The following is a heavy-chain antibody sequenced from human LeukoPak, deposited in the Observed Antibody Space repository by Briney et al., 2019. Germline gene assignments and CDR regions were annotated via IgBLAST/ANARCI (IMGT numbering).Heavy chain of an antibody. J-gene: IGHJ3*02. V-gene: IGHV4-31*03. CDR3: ARSPTVTTSAFDI. CDR1: GGSISSGGYY. Sequence: SETLSLTCTVSGGSISSGGYYWSWIRQHPGKGLEWIGYIYYTGSTYHNPSLKSRVTISLDTSKNQFSLKLTSVTAADTAVYYCARSPTVTTSAFDIWGQGTMVTVSS. CDR2: IYYTGST. D-gene: IGHD4-17*01.